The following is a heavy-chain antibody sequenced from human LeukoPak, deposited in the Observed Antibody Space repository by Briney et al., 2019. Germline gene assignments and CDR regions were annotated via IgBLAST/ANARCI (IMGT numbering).Heavy chain of an antibody. CDR2: ISGSGGST. Sequence: GGSLRLSCAASGFTFSSYAMSWVRQAPGKGLEWVSAISGSGGSTYYADSVKGRFTISRDNAKNSLYLQMNSLRAEDTAVYYCARDLGITSTTVYYGMDVWGQGTTVTISS. J-gene: IGHJ6*02. V-gene: IGHV3-23*01. D-gene: IGHD1-14*01. CDR3: ARDLGITSTTVYYGMDV. CDR1: GFTFSSYA.